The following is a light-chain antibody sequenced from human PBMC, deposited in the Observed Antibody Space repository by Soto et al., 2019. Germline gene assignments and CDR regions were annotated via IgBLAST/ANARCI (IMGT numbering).Light chain of an antibody. Sequence: EIVLTQSPATLSLSPGERATLSCRASQSVSNYLAWYQQKPGQAPRLLIYDASNRATGIPARFSGSGSGTDFTRTISSLEPEDFAVYYCQQRSNWPSITFGQGTRLEIK. V-gene: IGKV3-11*01. CDR3: QQRSNWPSIT. J-gene: IGKJ5*01. CDR2: DAS. CDR1: QSVSNY.